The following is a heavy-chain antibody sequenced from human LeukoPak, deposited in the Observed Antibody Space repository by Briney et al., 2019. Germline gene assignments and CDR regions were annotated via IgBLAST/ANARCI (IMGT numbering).Heavy chain of an antibody. J-gene: IGHJ5*02. D-gene: IGHD3-16*01. Sequence: GGSLRLSCAASGFTFTSYSMNWVRQAPGKGLEWVSTISGGGGSTYYADSVKGRFTISRDNSKNTLYLQVNSLRAEDTAVYYRTTDPPSSYMVTFGGVFGHWGQGTLVTVSS. CDR1: GFTFTSYS. V-gene: IGHV3-23*01. CDR2: ISGGGGST. CDR3: TTDPPSSYMVTFGGVFGH.